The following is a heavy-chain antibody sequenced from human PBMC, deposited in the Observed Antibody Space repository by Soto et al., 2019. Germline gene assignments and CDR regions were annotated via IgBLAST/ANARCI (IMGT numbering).Heavy chain of an antibody. D-gene: IGHD3-10*01. Sequence: QVQLLESGGGVVQPGGSLRLSCVVSGLSFGSYGMHWVRQAPGKGLEWVALISYDGSKKYYMDSVKGRFTISRDNSLCTLFLQMISRSPEDAAVYYCAKSRGVDNYYYGMDVWGQGTTVTVS. CDR3: AKSRGVDNYYYGMDV. CDR1: GLSFGSYG. J-gene: IGHJ6*02. CDR2: ISYDGSKK. V-gene: IGHV3-30*18.